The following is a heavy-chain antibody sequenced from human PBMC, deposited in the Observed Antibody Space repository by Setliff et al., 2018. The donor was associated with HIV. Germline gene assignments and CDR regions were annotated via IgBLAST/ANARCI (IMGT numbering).Heavy chain of an antibody. CDR1: GGSFSGYY. CDR3: ARDPYYDSSGYYASAFDI. CDR2: INHSGST. D-gene: IGHD3-22*01. Sequence: SETLSLTCAVYGGSFSGYYWSWIRQPPGKGLEWIGEINHSGSTHYNPSLKSRVTISVDTSKNQFSLKLSSVTAADTAVYYCARDPYYDSSGYYASAFDIWGQGTMVTVSS. V-gene: IGHV4-34*01. J-gene: IGHJ3*02.